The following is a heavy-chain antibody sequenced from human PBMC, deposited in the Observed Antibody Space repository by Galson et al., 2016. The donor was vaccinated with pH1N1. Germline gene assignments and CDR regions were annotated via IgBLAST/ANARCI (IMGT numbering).Heavy chain of an antibody. D-gene: IGHD2-15*01. CDR1: GYTFASYA. J-gene: IGHJ4*02. CDR2: IHTATGDP. Sequence: CKASGYTFASYAINWVRQVPGQGLEWMGWIHTATGDPSYGQGFTGRFVFSLDTSVTTAYLQISSLKTEDAAVYYCARESYRCSGGSCYFDSLGQGTRVTVSS. V-gene: IGHV7-4-1*02. CDR3: ARESYRCSGGSCYFDS.